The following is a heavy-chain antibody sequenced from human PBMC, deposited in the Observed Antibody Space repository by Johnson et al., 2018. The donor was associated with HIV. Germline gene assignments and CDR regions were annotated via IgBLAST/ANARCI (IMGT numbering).Heavy chain of an antibody. CDR1: GFTFSDYY. D-gene: IGHD5-24*01. CDR3: AKDVGNYWPDAFDI. Sequence: QVQLVESGGGVVQPGGSLRLSCAASGFTFSDYYMSWIRQAPGKGLEWISYISSSDSTLYYADSVKGRFTISRDNANNSLYLQMNSLGAEDTAVYYCAKDVGNYWPDAFDIWGQGTMVTVSS. J-gene: IGHJ3*02. V-gene: IGHV3-11*04. CDR2: ISSSDSTL.